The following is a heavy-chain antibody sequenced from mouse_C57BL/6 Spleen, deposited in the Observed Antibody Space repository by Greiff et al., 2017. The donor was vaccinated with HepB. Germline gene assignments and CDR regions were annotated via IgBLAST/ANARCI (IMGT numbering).Heavy chain of an antibody. CDR2: IDPSDSYT. V-gene: IGHV1-59*01. Sequence: QVQLQQSGAELVRPGTSVKLSCKASGYTFTSYWMHWVKQRPGQGLEWIGVIDPSDSYTNYNQKFKGKATLTVDTSSSTAYMQLSSLTSEDSAVYYCAREGAAQATCAYWGQGTLVTVSA. CDR1: GYTFTSYW. D-gene: IGHD3-2*02. CDR3: AREGAAQATCAY. J-gene: IGHJ3*01.